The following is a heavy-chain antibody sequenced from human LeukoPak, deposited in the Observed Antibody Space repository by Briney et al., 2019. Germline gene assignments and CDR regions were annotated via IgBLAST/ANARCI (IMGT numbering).Heavy chain of an antibody. D-gene: IGHD6-19*01. V-gene: IGHV1-2*02. CDR1: GYTFTGYY. J-gene: IGHJ4*02. CDR3: ARLKAVAGTAYYFDY. Sequence: GASVKVSCKASGYTFTGYYMHWVRQAPGQGLEWMGWINPNSGGTNYAQKFQGRVTMTRDTSISTAYMELSRLRSDDTAVYYCARLKAVAGTAYYFDYWGQGTLVTVSS. CDR2: INPNSGGT.